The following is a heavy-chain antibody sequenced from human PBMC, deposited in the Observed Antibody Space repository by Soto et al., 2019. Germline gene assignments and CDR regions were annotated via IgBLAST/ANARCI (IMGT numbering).Heavy chain of an antibody. CDR3: ARDQGITTFGVYSMYYYGMDV. Sequence: QVQLVQSGAEVKKPGASVTVSCKASGYTFTSSGISWVRQAPGQGLEWMGWISTDNGNTKYAQHLQGRVSMTTDTSTSTAYMDLRSLRSDHTAVYYCARDQGITTFGVYSMYYYGMDVWGQGTTVTVSS. CDR2: ISTDNGNT. J-gene: IGHJ6*02. CDR1: GYTFTSSG. D-gene: IGHD3-3*01. V-gene: IGHV1-18*01.